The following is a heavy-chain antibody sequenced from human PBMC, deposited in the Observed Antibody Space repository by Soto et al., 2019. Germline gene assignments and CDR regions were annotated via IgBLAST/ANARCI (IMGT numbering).Heavy chain of an antibody. CDR1: GGSLSGVY. Sequence: QVQLQESGPGLVKTSETRSLTCTVSGGSLSGVYWSWLRQPPGKGLEWLGYMSYTGRTDYNASLKSRVTISVATSKIQFFLMLTSVTAADTAVYYCAIMDSSVYYRINYWGQGTLVTVSS. J-gene: IGHJ4*02. CDR3: AIMDSSVYYRINY. CDR2: MSYTGRT. D-gene: IGHD3-22*01. V-gene: IGHV4-59*01.